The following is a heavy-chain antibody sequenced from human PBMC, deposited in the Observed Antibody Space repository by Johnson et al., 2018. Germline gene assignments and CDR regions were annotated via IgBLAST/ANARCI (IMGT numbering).Heavy chain of an antibody. J-gene: IGHJ6*02. CDR2: ISSSSSTI. D-gene: IGHD2-2*02. CDR1: GFTFSSYS. Sequence: VQLVESGGGLVQPGGSLRLSCAASGFTFSSYSMNWVRQAPGKGLEWVSYISSSSSTIYYADSVKGRFTISRDNAKNSLYLQMNSLRDGDTAVYYWARGGACSSTSFYTTYYYYGRDVWGQGTTVTVSS. CDR3: ARGGACSSTSFYTTYYYYGRDV. V-gene: IGHV3-48*02.